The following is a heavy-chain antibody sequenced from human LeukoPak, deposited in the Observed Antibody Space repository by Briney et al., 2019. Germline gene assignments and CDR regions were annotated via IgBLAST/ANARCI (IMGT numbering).Heavy chain of an antibody. J-gene: IGHJ4*02. V-gene: IGHV3-11*04. Sequence: GSLRLSCAASGITFSNYYMTWVRQAPGKGLGWVSYISSSGSNKYYADSVKGRFTISRDNAKNSLYLQMNSLRAEDTAVYYCARDSSKDYWGQGTLVTASS. CDR2: ISSSGSNK. D-gene: IGHD6-13*01. CDR3: ARDSSKDY. CDR1: GITFSNYY.